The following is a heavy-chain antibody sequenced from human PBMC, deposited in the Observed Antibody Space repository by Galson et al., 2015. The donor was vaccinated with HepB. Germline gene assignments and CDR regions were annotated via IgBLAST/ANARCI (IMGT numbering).Heavy chain of an antibody. Sequence: SVKVSCKASGYTFTSFGISWVRQVPGQGLEWMGWISTHNGNTHYEQNLQGRVTMTTDTSTSTAYMELRSLRSDDTAVFYCARGGYSYGRRGDFWGQGTLVTVSS. V-gene: IGHV1-18*01. CDR3: ARGGYSYGRRGDF. CDR2: ISTHNGNT. D-gene: IGHD5-18*01. J-gene: IGHJ4*02. CDR1: GYTFTSFG.